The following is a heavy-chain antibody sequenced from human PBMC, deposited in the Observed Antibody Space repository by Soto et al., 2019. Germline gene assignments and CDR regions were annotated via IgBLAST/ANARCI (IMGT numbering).Heavy chain of an antibody. CDR3: AHTKVWGSHRFRDY. CDR2: IYWDDDK. CDR1: GFSLSTRGVG. J-gene: IGHJ4*02. D-gene: IGHD3-16*02. Sequence: QITLKESGPTLVKPTQTLTLTCTFSGFSLSTRGVGVGWIRQPPGKALEWLAFIYWDDDKRYSPSLKSRLTITKDTSKNQVVLTRSNMDPVDTATYYWAHTKVWGSHRFRDYWGQGTLVTVSS. V-gene: IGHV2-5*02.